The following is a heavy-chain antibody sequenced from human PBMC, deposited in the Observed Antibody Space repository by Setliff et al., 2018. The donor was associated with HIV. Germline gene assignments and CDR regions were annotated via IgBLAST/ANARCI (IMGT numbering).Heavy chain of an antibody. D-gene: IGHD3-3*01. CDR1: GGSFNGYV. V-gene: IGHV3-11*06. Sequence: LSLTCAVDGGSFNGYVWSWFRQDPGKGREWVSYSGPLSGFKTYADSAKGRFTISRDDAKNFLYLHMNSLRAEDTAVYYCARDYEVTPQFDYWGQGTLVTVSS. J-gene: IGHJ4*02. CDR2: SGPLSGFK. CDR3: ARDYEVTPQFDY.